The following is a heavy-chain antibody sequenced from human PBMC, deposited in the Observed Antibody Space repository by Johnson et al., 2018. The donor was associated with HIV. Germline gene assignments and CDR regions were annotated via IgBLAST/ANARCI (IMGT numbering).Heavy chain of an antibody. J-gene: IGHJ3*02. CDR3: AKDKAVPGGSQWLALTRDAFDI. Sequence: VQLVESGGGLVKPGGSLRLSCAASGFTFSNSDMNWVHQAPGKGLEWVWGVSWNGSRTHYADSVKGRFIISRDNSRNTLYLQTNSLRAEDTAVYYCAKDKAVPGGSQWLALTRDAFDIWGQGTMVTVSS. D-gene: IGHD6-19*01. V-gene: IGHV3-35*01. CDR1: GFTFSNSD. CDR2: VSWNGSRT.